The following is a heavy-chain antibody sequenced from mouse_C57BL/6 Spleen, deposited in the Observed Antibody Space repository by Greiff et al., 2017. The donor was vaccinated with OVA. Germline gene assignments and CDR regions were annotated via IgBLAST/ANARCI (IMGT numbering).Heavy chain of an antibody. CDR3: ARSWDYYGSSYGFAY. Sequence: QVQLQQSGTELVKPGASVMLSCKASGYTFTSYWMHWVKQRPGQGLEWIGNINPSNGGTNYNEKFKSKATLTVDKSSSTAYMQLSSLTSEDSAVYYCARSWDYYGSSYGFAYWGQGTLVTVSA. J-gene: IGHJ3*01. CDR1: GYTFTSYW. D-gene: IGHD1-1*01. V-gene: IGHV1-53*01. CDR2: INPSNGGT.